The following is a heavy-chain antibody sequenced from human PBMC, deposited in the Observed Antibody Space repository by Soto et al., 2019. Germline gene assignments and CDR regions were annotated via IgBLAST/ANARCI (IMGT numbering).Heavy chain of an antibody. CDR2: ISYDGSNK. Sequence: QVQLVESGGGVVQPGRSLRLSCAASGFTFSSYGMHWVRQAPGKGLEWVAVISYDGSNKYYADSVKGRFTISRDNSKNTLYLQMNSLRAEDTAVYYCAKEEGGSMTTVVEGDYWGQGTLVTVSS. V-gene: IGHV3-30*18. CDR3: AKEEGGSMTTVVEGDY. CDR1: GFTFSSYG. D-gene: IGHD4-4*01. J-gene: IGHJ4*02.